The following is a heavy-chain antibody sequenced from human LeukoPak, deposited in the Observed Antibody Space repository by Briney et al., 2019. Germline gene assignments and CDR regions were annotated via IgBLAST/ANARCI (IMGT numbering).Heavy chain of an antibody. CDR2: IQTDEKDT. V-gene: IGHV3-74*03. CDR3: ARAAGNTYAMDV. D-gene: IGHD2/OR15-2a*01. Sequence: PGGSLRLSCAASGFSFSRYLMHWVCHAPGKGLVSLSRIQTDEKDTTYAGSVKGRFTISRDNAKNTLYLQMDSLRVDEDTAVYYCARAAGNTYAMDVWGKGTTVTVSS. CDR1: GFSFSRYL. J-gene: IGHJ6*03.